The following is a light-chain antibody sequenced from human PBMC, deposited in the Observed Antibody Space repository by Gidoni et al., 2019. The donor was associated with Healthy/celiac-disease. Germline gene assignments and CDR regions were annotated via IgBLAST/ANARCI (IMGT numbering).Light chain of an antibody. J-gene: IGKJ1*01. Sequence: DIQMTQSPSSLSASVGDRVTITCRASQSISSYLNWYQQKPGKAPTLLIYAASSLQSGVPSRFSGSGSGPDFTLTISSLQPEDFATYYCQQSYSTLWTFGHGTKVEIK. V-gene: IGKV1-39*01. CDR1: QSISSY. CDR2: AAS. CDR3: QQSYSTLWT.